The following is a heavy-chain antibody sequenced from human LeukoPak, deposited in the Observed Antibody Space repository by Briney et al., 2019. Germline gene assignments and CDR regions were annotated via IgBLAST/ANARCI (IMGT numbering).Heavy chain of an antibody. CDR1: GFTFSSYG. Sequence: GSLRLSCAASGFTFSSYGMHWVRQPPGQGLEWIGEISLTGLTHYNPSLESRVTVSLDKSKNQLSLNLTSVTAADTAVYYCSRENGAFSPFGYWGQGTLVTVSS. D-gene: IGHD2-8*01. CDR3: SRENGAFSPFGY. J-gene: IGHJ4*02. V-gene: IGHV4-4*02. CDR2: ISLTGLT.